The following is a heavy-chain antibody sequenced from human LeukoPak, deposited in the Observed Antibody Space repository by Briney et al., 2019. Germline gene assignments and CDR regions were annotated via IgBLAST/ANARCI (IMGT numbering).Heavy chain of an antibody. CDR1: GFTFSSYW. CDR2: IKEDGSEI. D-gene: IGHD3-16*02. CDR3: ARDGLKRGYDCVWGSFRPAALDY. V-gene: IGHV3-7*03. Sequence: GGSLRLSCAASGFTFSSYWMSWVRQAPGKGLEWVANIKEDGSEIHYVDSVKGRFTFSRDNAKNSLYLQMNSLRAEDTAVYYCARDGLKRGYDCVWGSFRPAALDYWGQGSLVTVSS. J-gene: IGHJ4*02.